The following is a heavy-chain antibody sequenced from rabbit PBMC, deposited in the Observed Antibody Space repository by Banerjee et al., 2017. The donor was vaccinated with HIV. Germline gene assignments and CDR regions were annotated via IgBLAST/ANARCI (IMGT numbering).Heavy chain of an antibody. J-gene: IGHJ2*01. V-gene: IGHV1S40*01. CDR2: IYTGSGST. Sequence: QSLEESGGDLVKPGTSLTLTCTASGFDLNSYYYMCWVRQAPGKGLEWIACIYTGSGSTYYASWAKGRFTISKTSSTTVTLQMTRLTAADTATYFCARNYVNAFDPWGQGTLVTVS. D-gene: IGHD1-1*01. CDR1: GFDLNSYYY. CDR3: ARNYVNAFDP.